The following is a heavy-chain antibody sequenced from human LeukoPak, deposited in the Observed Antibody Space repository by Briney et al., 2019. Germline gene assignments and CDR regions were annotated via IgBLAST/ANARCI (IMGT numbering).Heavy chain of an antibody. CDR3: ARESSGYYYFDY. CDR2: IIPIFGTA. CDR1: GGTFSSYA. Sequence: GASVKVSCKASGGTFSSYAISWVRQAPGQGLEWVGGIIPIFGTANYAQKFQGRVTITADESTSTAYMELSSLRSEDMAVYYCARESSGYYYFDYWGQGTLVTVSS. V-gene: IGHV1-69*13. D-gene: IGHD3-22*01. J-gene: IGHJ4*02.